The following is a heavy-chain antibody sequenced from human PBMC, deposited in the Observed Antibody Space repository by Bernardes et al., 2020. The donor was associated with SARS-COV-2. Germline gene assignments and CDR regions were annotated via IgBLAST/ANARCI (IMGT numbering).Heavy chain of an antibody. CDR1: GFTLYSFA. Sequence: GGSLRLSCAASGFTLYSFAMHWVRQAPGKGLEWVAAISYDGGNKYYADSVEGRFTISRDNSKNTLFLEMNSLGFEDTAVYYCVRDHRAMVALGQIDYWGQGTLVTVAS. J-gene: IGHJ4*02. CDR2: ISYDGGNK. D-gene: IGHD5-18*01. CDR3: VRDHRAMVALGQIDY. V-gene: IGHV3-30-3*01.